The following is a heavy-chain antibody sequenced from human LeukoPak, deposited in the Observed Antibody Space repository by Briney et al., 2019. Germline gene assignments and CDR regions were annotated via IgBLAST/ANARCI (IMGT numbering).Heavy chain of an antibody. V-gene: IGHV1-2*02. D-gene: IGHD3-3*01. J-gene: IGHJ4*02. CDR3: AVFYDFWSGRMTDY. CDR1: GYTFTGYY. Sequence: GASVKVSCKASGYTFTGYYMHRVRQAPGQGLEWMGWINPNSGGTNYAQKFQGRVTMTRDTSISTAYMELSRLRSDDTAVYYCAVFYDFWSGRMTDYWGQGTLVTVSS. CDR2: INPNSGGT.